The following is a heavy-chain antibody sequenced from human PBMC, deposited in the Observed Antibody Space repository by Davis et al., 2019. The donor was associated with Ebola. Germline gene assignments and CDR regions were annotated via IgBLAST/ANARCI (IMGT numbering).Heavy chain of an antibody. CDR1: GYPFSNYG. CDR3: ATILYPVSYYYYYGMDV. Sequence: AASVKVSCKASGYPFSNYGISWVRQAPGQGLEWMGCISGFTGYTNYADNVQGRVTMTTDTSTSTAYMELRSLRSDDTAVYYCATILYPVSYYYYYGMDVWGQGTTVTVSS. CDR2: ISGFTGYT. J-gene: IGHJ6*02. D-gene: IGHD2-8*01. V-gene: IGHV1-18*01.